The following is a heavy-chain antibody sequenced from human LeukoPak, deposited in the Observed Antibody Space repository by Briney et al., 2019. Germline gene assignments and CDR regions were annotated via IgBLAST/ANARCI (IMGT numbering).Heavy chain of an antibody. J-gene: IGHJ6*03. CDR1: GGSISSYY. D-gene: IGHD3-9*01. CDR2: IYYSGST. V-gene: IGHV4-59*01. CDR3: ARGRGDAYYDILTRRTIHSYYYYYMDV. Sequence: KPSETLSLTCTVSGGSISSYYWSWIRQPPGKGLEWIGYIYYSGSTNYNPSLKSRVTISVDTSTNQFSLKLRSVTAADTAVYYCARGRGDAYYDILTRRTIHSYYYYYMDVWGKGTTVTISS.